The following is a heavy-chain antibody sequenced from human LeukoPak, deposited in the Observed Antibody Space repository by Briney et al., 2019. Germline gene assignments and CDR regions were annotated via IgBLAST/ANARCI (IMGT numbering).Heavy chain of an antibody. CDR2: LSNDGGSK. CDR3: ARDFFDWLLSYYFYTVDV. CDR1: GFTFSSYP. V-gene: IGHV3-30*09. Sequence: GGSLRLSCAASGFTFSSYPMHWVREAPGKGLEWVAVLSNDGGSKYYADSVKGRFAISRDNSKNTLYLQMNSLRAEDTAVYYCARDFFDWLLSYYFYTVDVWGQGTTVTVSS. J-gene: IGHJ6*02. D-gene: IGHD3-9*01.